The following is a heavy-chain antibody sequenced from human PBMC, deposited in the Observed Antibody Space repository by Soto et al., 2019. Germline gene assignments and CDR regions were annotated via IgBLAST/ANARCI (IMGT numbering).Heavy chain of an antibody. CDR1: GGTFSTYA. Sequence: QVQLVQSGAEVKKPESSVKVSCKAPGGTFSTYAISWVRQAPGQGLEWMGGIIPMFGTANYAQRFQDRVTITADESTDTVYMELSSLRSEDTAVYSCASGIQLWLRRINTGYAGWGQGTLVTVSS. V-gene: IGHV1-69*12. D-gene: IGHD5-18*01. J-gene: IGHJ4*02. CDR3: ASGIQLWLRRINTGYAG. CDR2: IIPMFGTA.